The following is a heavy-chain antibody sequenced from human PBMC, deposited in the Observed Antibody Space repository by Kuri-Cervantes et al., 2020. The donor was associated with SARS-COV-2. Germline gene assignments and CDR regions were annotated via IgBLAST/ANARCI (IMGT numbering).Heavy chain of an antibody. J-gene: IGHJ6*03. CDR2: IYTSGST. D-gene: IGHD6-13*01. CDR3: ASGIAAAGLPGDMDV. Sequence: SETLSLTCTVSGGSISSHYWSWIRQPAGKGPEWIGRIYTSGSTNYNPSLKSRVTMLVDTSKNQFSLKLSSVTAADTAVYYCASGIAAAGLPGDMDVWGKGTTVTVSS. CDR1: GGSISSHY. V-gene: IGHV4-4*07.